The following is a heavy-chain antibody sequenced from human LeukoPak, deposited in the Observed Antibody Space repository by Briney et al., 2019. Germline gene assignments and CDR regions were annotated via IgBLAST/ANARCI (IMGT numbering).Heavy chain of an antibody. V-gene: IGHV3-13*01. CDR1: GFTFSSYD. CDR3: ARGSGYSYVDY. J-gene: IGHJ4*02. Sequence: GGSLRLSCAASGFTFSSYDMHWVRQATGKGLEWVSGIGTAGDIYYSGSVKGRFTISRENAKNSLYLQMISLRAGDTAVYYCARGSGYSYVDYWGQGTLVTVSS. D-gene: IGHD5-18*01. CDR2: IGTAGDI.